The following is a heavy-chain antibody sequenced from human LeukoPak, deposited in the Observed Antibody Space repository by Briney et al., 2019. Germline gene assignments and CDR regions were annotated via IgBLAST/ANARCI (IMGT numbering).Heavy chain of an antibody. CDR3: ARVAMTSGGDRGYFYFYYMDV. CDR2: IKKDGSEK. J-gene: IGHJ6*03. Sequence: GGSLRLSCAASGFTFSSYWMSWVRQAPGKGLEWVANIKKDGSEKYYADSVKGRFTISRDNAKNSQFLQMDSMRVEDTAVYYCARVAMTSGGDRGYFYFYYMDVWGKGTMVTVSS. D-gene: IGHD3-10*01. CDR1: GFTFSSYW. V-gene: IGHV3-7*01.